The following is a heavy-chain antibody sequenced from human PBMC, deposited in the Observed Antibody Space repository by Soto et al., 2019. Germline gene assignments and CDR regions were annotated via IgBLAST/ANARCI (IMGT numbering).Heavy chain of an antibody. CDR1: GFTFSSYA. CDR2: ISGSGGST. CDR3: EKGGYYDSIGHN. Sequence: GGSLRRSCAASGFTFSSYAMSWVRQAPGKGLEWVSAISGSGGSTYYADSVKGRFTISRDNSKNTLYLQMNSLRAEDTAVYYCEKGGYYDSIGHNWGQGTMVTVSS. D-gene: IGHD3-22*01. V-gene: IGHV3-23*01. J-gene: IGHJ4*02.